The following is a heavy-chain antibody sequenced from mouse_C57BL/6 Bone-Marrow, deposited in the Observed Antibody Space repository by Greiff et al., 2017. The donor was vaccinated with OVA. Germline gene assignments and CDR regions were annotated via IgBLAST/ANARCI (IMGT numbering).Heavy chain of an antibody. CDR1: GFTFSSYT. CDR2: ISGGGGNT. J-gene: IGHJ2*01. V-gene: IGHV5-9*01. CDR3: ARLKTYYSNSFDY. Sequence: EVKVEESGGGLVKPGGSLKLSCAASGFTFSSYTMSWVRQTPEKRLEWVATISGGGGNTYYPDSVKGRFTISRDNAKNTLYLQMSSLRSEDTALYYCARLKTYYSNSFDYWGQGTTLTVSS. D-gene: IGHD2-5*01.